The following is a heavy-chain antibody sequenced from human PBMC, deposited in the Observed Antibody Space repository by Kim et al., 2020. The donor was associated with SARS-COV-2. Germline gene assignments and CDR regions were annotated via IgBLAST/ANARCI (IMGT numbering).Heavy chain of an antibody. D-gene: IGHD2-21*02. V-gene: IGHV3-11*01. CDR3: AGAYCGGDCYSPLFDY. J-gene: IGHJ4*02. CDR2: ISSSGSTI. Sequence: GGSLRLSCAASGFTFSDYYMSWIRQAPGKGLEWVSYISSSGSTIYYADSVKGRFTISRDNAKNSLYLQMNSLRAEDTAVYYCAGAYCGGDCYSPLFDYWGQGTLVTSPQ. CDR1: GFTFSDYY.